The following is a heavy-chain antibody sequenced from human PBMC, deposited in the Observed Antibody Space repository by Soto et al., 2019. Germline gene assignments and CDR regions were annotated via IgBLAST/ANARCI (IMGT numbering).Heavy chain of an antibody. D-gene: IGHD2-15*01. CDR1: GFTFSSYG. Sequence: GGSLRLSCAASGFTFSSYGMQWVRQAPGKGLEWVAVIWYDGSNKYYADSVKGRFTISRDNSKNTLYLQMNSLRAEDTAVYYCARDTGYCSGGSCYSGAFDIWGQGTMVTVSS. V-gene: IGHV3-33*01. CDR2: IWYDGSNK. CDR3: ARDTGYCSGGSCYSGAFDI. J-gene: IGHJ3*02.